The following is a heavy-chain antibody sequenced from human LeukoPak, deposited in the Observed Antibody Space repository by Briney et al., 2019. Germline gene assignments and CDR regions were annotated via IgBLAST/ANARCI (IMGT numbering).Heavy chain of an antibody. Sequence: GGSLRLSCAASGFTFSTYAMSWVRQAPGKGLEWVSALSNSGGSGGTTYFADSVKSRFSISRDNSKSTLYLQLSSLTAEDTAVYYCAKAMSTDHYDSKGCYRVNFDSWGQGTLVTVSS. V-gene: IGHV3-23*01. J-gene: IGHJ4*02. CDR1: GFTFSTYA. CDR3: AKAMSTDHYDSKGCYRVNFDS. CDR2: LSNSGGSGGTT. D-gene: IGHD3-22*01.